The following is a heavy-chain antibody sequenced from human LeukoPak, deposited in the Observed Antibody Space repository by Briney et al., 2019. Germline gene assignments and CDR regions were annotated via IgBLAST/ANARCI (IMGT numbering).Heavy chain of an antibody. Sequence: SETLSLTCTVSGDSISSGSYFWSWIRQPAGKGLEWIGRIYTSGSTNYNPSLKSRVTISVDTSKNQFSLKLSSVAAADTAVYYCARARYPAAGTGYYFDYWGQGTLVTVSS. CDR2: IYTSGST. CDR3: ARARYPAAGTGYYFDY. J-gene: IGHJ4*02. V-gene: IGHV4-61*02. CDR1: GDSISSGSYF. D-gene: IGHD6-13*01.